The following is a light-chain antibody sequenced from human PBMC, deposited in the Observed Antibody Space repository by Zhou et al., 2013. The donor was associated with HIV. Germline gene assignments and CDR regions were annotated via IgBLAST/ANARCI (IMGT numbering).Light chain of an antibody. Sequence: DIQMTQSPSTLSASVGDTVTITCRASQTISSWLAWYQQKPGKAPKYLIYKTSSLESGVPSRFSGSGSGADFTLTINSLQPEDFATYFCQQSYSVPPTFGQGTKLEI. CDR2: KTS. CDR1: QTISSW. CDR3: QQSYSVPPT. V-gene: IGKV1-5*03. J-gene: IGKJ2*01.